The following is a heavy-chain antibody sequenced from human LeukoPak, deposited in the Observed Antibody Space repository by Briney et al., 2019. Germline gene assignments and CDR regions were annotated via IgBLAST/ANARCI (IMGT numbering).Heavy chain of an antibody. V-gene: IGHV3-23*01. J-gene: IGHJ4*02. Sequence: GGSLRLSCAASGFTFSSYAMTWVRQAPGKGLEWVSIISGSGGTTYYADSVKDRFTISRDNSKNTLYLQMSSLRAEDTAVYYCVKGQTSTWYYFDFWGQGTLVTVSS. CDR3: VKGQTSTWYYFDF. CDR2: ISGSGGTT. CDR1: GFTFSSYA. D-gene: IGHD6-13*01.